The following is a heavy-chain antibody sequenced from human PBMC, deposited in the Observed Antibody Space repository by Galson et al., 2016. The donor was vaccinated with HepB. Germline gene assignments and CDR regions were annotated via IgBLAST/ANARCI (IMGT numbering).Heavy chain of an antibody. V-gene: IGHV1-2*06. D-gene: IGHD3-10*01. J-gene: IGHJ4*02. CDR1: GYRFKGYF. Sequence: SVKVSCKASGYRFKGYFMHWVRQAHGQGPEWMGRISPASDATDYAQKFQGRVTLTSDTSSSTAYMQLRSLRSDDTAMYYCVTFYYGSGSYLLDSWGQGTLVSVSS. CDR2: ISPASDAT. CDR3: VTFYYGSGSYLLDS.